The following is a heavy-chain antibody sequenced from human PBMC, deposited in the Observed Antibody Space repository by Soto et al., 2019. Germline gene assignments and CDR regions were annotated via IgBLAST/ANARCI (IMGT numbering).Heavy chain of an antibody. CDR2: ISYDGSNK. D-gene: IGHD6-19*01. J-gene: IGHJ4*02. V-gene: IGHV3-30-3*01. CDR3: AREMGWYFDY. CDR1: GFTFSSYA. Sequence: VQLVESGGGLVKPGGSLRLSCAASGFTFSSYAMHWVRQAPGKGLEWVAVISYDGSNKYYADSVKGRFTISRDNSKNTLYLQMNSLRAEDTAVYYCAREMGWYFDYWGQGTLVTVSS.